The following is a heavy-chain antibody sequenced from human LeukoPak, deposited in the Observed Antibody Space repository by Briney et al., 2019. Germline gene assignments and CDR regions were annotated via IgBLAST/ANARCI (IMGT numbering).Heavy chain of an antibody. D-gene: IGHD3-3*01. V-gene: IGHV1-69*05. CDR1: GGTFSSYA. J-gene: IGHJ5*02. Sequence: SVKVSCKASGGTFSSYAISWVRQAPGQGLEWMGRIIPIFGTANYAQKFQGRDTITTDESTSTAYMELSSLRSEDTAVYYCARVVDFWSGYYQYWFDPWGQGTLVTVSS. CDR2: IIPIFGTA. CDR3: ARVVDFWSGYYQYWFDP.